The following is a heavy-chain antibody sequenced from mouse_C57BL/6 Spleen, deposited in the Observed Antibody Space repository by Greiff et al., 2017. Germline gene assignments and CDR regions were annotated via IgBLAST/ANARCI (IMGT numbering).Heavy chain of an antibody. D-gene: IGHD2-12*01. J-gene: IGHJ1*03. Sequence: QVQLQQPGAELVKPGASVKLSCKASGYTFTSYWMHWVKQRPGRGLEWIGRIDPNSGGTKYNEKFKSKATLTVDKPSSPAYMQISSLTSEDSAGSDCARGTGGSTIVTPDWYFDVWSTGTPLTVSS. CDR3: ARGTGGSTIVTPDWYFDV. V-gene: IGHV1-72*01. CDR2: IDPNSGGT. CDR1: GYTFTSYW.